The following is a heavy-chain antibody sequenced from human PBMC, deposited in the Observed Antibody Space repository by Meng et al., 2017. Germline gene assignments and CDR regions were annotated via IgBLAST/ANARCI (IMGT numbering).Heavy chain of an antibody. CDR1: GYTFTSYY. CDR2: INPSGGST. CDR3: ARVGYYGSGSYSWFDP. Sequence: SEKVSCKASGYTFTSYYMHWVRQAPGQGLEWMGIINPSGGSTSYAQKFQGRVTMTRDTSTSTVYMELSSLRSEDTAVYYCARVGYYGSGSYSWFDPWGQGTLVTVSS. V-gene: IGHV1-46*01. D-gene: IGHD3-10*01. J-gene: IGHJ5*02.